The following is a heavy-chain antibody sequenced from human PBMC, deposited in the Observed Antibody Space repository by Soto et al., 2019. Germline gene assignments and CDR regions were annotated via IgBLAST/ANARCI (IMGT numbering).Heavy chain of an antibody. CDR2: ISAYNGNT. CDR1: GYTFTSYG. CDR3: ARVGSRYSSGWFGDYYYYYGMDV. V-gene: IGHV1-18*01. Sequence: GASVKVSCKASGYTFTSYGISWVRQAPGQGLEWMGWISAYNGNTNYAQKLQGRVTMTTDTSTSTAYMELRSLRSDDTAVYYCARVGSRYSSGWFGDYYYYYGMDVWGQGTTVTVSS. J-gene: IGHJ6*02. D-gene: IGHD6-19*01.